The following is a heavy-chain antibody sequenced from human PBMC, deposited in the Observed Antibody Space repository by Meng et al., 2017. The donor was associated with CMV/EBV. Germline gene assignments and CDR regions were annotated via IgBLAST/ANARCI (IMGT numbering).Heavy chain of an antibody. CDR3: ARDTLGRGMDV. D-gene: IGHD1-26*01. CDR2: INHSGST. V-gene: IGHV4-34*01. Sequence: SQTPSLTCAVYGGSFSGYYWSWVRQPPGKGLEWIGEINHSGSTNYNPSLESRVTISVDTSKNQFSLKLSSVAAADTAVYYCARDTLGRGMDVWGQGTTVTVSS. CDR1: GGSFSGYY. J-gene: IGHJ6*02.